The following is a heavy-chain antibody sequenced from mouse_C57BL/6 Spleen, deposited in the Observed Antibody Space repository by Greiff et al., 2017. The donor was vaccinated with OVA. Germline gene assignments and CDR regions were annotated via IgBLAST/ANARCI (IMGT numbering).Heavy chain of an antibody. V-gene: IGHV1-82*01. CDR2: IYPGDGDT. J-gene: IGHJ4*01. Sequence: QVQLQQSGPELVKPGASVKISCKASGYAFSSSWMNWVKQRPGKGLEWIGRIYPGDGDTNYNGKFKGKATLTADKSSSTAYMQLSSLTSEDSAVYFCARGDYNGAMDYWGQGTSGTVSS. D-gene: IGHD2-12*01. CDR3: ARGDYNGAMDY. CDR1: GYAFSSSW.